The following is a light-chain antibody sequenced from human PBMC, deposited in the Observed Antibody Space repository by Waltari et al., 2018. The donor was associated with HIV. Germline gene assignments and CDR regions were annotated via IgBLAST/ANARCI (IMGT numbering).Light chain of an antibody. CDR2: DAS. CDR3: QQRSNWPPT. J-gene: IGKJ4*01. V-gene: IGKV3-11*01. Sequence: EFVLTQFPATLSLPPGEGATFSCRASQSVSSYLAWYQQKPGQAPRLLIYDASNRATGIPARFSGSGSGTDFTLTISSLEPEDFAVYYCQQRSNWPPTFGGGTKVEIK. CDR1: QSVSSY.